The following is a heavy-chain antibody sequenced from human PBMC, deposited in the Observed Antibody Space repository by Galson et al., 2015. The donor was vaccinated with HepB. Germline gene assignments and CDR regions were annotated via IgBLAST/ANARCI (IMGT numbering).Heavy chain of an antibody. CDR2: IIPILGIA. V-gene: IGHV1-69*04. J-gene: IGHJ4*02. CDR1: GGTFSSYA. Sequence: SVKVSCKASGGTFSSYAISWVRQAPGQGLEWMGRIIPILGIANYAQKFQGRVTITADKSTSTAYMELSSLRSEDTAVYYCARDLVGSDSSGYYFLAYFDYWGQGTLVTVSS. CDR3: ARDLVGSDSSGYYFLAYFDY. D-gene: IGHD3-22*01.